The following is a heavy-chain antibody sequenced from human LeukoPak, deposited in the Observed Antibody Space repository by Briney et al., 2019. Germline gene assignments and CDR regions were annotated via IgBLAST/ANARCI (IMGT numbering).Heavy chain of an antibody. D-gene: IGHD3-10*01. J-gene: IGHJ4*02. CDR2: ISSSSSCI. V-gene: IGHV3-21*01. Sequence: GGSLRLSCAASGFTFSSYSMNWVRQAPGKGLEWVSSISSSSSCIYYADSVKGRFTISRDNAKNSLYLQTNSLRAEDTAVYYCASAYMVRGVFDYWGQGTLVTVSS. CDR1: GFTFSSYS. CDR3: ASAYMVRGVFDY.